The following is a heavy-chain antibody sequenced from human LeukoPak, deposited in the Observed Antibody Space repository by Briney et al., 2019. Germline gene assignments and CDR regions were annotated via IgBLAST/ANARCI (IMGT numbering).Heavy chain of an antibody. CDR1: GYTFSSNG. CDR2: ISTSTGNT. Sequence: GASVKVSCKASGYTFSSNGISWVRQAPGQGLEWMGWISTSTGNTNYARKLQGSVTMTTDASTSTAYMELRSLRSDDTAVYYCARGTLGAASEYWGQGTLVTVSS. V-gene: IGHV1-18*01. CDR3: ARGTLGAASEY. J-gene: IGHJ4*02. D-gene: IGHD1-26*01.